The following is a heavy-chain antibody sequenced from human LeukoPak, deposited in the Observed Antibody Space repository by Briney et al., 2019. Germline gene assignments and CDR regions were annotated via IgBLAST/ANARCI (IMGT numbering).Heavy chain of an antibody. CDR2: IYTSGST. CDR3: ARSAYGTFTMVRGVLMWFDP. D-gene: IGHD3-10*01. J-gene: IGHJ5*02. V-gene: IGHV4-61*02. CDR1: GGSISSGRYY. Sequence: SETLSLTCTVSGGSISSGRYYWSWLRQPAGKGLECIGRIYTSGSTNYNRPLKSRVTISVDASKNQFSLKLSSVTAADTAVYYCARSAYGTFTMVRGVLMWFDPWGQGTLVTVSS.